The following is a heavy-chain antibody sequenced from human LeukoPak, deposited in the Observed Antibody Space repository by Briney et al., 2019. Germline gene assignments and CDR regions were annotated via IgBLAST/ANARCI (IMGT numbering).Heavy chain of an antibody. V-gene: IGHV4-31*03. J-gene: IGHJ4*02. Sequence: PSETLSLTCTVSGGSMIDHYWSWIRQHPGKGLEWIGYIYYSGSTYYNPSLKSRVTISVDTSKNQFSLKLSSVTAADTAVYYCARESFIPPYYDFWSGSYPAHYFDYWGQGTLVTVSS. CDR3: ARESFIPPYYDFWSGSYPAHYFDY. CDR2: IYYSGST. D-gene: IGHD3-3*01. CDR1: GGSMIDHY.